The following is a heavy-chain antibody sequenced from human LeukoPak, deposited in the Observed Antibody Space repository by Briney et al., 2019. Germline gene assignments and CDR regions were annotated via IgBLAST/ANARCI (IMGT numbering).Heavy chain of an antibody. J-gene: IGHJ4*02. V-gene: IGHV3-30*02. CDR3: ATYSVGTTHYYFDY. CDR2: IPNDGSDK. D-gene: IGHD1-14*01. Sequence: GGSLRLSCAASGITFWTYGMHWVRRAPGKGLEWVSFIPNDGSDKYYLDSVKGRFTISRDNSKNTLYLQMNSLRGDDTAIYYCATYSVGTTHYYFDYWGQGTLVTVSS. CDR1: GITFWTYG.